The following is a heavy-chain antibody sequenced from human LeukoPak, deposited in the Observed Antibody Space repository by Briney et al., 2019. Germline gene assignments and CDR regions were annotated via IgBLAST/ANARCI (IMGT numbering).Heavy chain of an antibody. CDR3: ARGYYYSGTYYGSFFDY. D-gene: IGHD3-10*01. CDR2: INQDDGQI. V-gene: IGHV3-7*01. J-gene: IGHJ4*02. Sequence: PGGSLRLSCAASGFTFNKYWLTWVRQAPGKGLEWVANINQDDGQIYYLESVEGRFTITPDKAKNSLHLQMNSLRADDTAVYYCARGYYYSGTYYGSFFDYWGQGTLGTVSS. CDR1: GFTFNKYW.